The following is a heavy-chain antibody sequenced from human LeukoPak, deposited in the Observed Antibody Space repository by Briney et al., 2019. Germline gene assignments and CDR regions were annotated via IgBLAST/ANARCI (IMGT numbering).Heavy chain of an antibody. Sequence: SETLSLTRTVSGGSISTYYWSWIRQPPGKGLEWIGYINYSGSTNYNPSLKSRVTISADTSKNQFSLKLTSVTAADTALYYCARDSILPLYYYQSSASGYAFDIWGQGTMVTVSS. V-gene: IGHV4-59*01. CDR2: INYSGST. D-gene: IGHD3-22*01. CDR3: ARDSILPLYYYQSSASGYAFDI. J-gene: IGHJ3*02. CDR1: GGSISTYY.